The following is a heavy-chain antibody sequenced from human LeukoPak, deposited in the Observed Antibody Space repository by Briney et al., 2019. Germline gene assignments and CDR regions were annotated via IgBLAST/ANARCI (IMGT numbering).Heavy chain of an antibody. D-gene: IGHD3-22*01. V-gene: IGHV4-34*01. CDR3: ARDHNYDSSGYFLYY. CDR1: GGSFSGYY. CDR2: INHSGNT. Sequence: PSETLSLTCAVYGGSFSGYYWNWIRQPPGEGLEWIGEINHSGNTNYNPSLNSRVTMTVDTSKNQFSLRLSSVTAADTAVYYCARDHNYDSSGYFLYYWGQGTLVTVSS. J-gene: IGHJ4*02.